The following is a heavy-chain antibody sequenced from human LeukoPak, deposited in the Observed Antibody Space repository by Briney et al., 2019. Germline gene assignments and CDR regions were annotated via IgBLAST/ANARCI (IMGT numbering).Heavy chain of an antibody. CDR3: ARRTWGYFDY. CDR1: GFTISDQF. V-gene: IGHV3-72*01. J-gene: IGHJ4*02. Sequence: GGSLRLSCAVSGFTISDQFMDWVRQAPGKGLEWVGRTTNKANSYTTEYAASVKGRFTISRDESKNSLFLQMNSLKTEDTAVYYCARRTWGYFDYWGQGTLVTVSS. CDR2: TTNKANSYTT. D-gene: IGHD7-27*01.